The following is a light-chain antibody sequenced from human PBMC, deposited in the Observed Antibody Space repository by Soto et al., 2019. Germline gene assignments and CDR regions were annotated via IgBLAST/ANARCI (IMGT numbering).Light chain of an antibody. CDR3: QSYDSRLSAGV. J-gene: IGLJ3*02. CDR1: GSNIGVGFD. CDR2: DNS. V-gene: IGLV1-40*01. Sequence: QSVLTQPPSVAGAPGQGVTLSCTGKGSNIGVGFDVHWYQQLPGTAPKLLISDNSNRRSGVPDQFSGSQSGTSASLAITGLQAEDWIDYFCQSYDSRLSAGVFGGGTKLTVL.